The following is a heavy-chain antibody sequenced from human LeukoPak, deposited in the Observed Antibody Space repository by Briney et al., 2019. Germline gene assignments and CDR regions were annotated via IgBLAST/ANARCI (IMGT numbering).Heavy chain of an antibody. Sequence: GGSLRLSCAASGFTVSSNYMSWVRQAPGKGLEWVSVIYSGGSTYYADSVKGRFTISRDNSKDTLYLQMNSLRAEDTAVYYCAREISQEYYYFDYWGQGTLVTVSS. CDR2: IYSGGST. CDR1: GFTVSSNY. CDR3: AREISQEYYYFDY. D-gene: IGHD2/OR15-2a*01. J-gene: IGHJ4*02. V-gene: IGHV3-66*02.